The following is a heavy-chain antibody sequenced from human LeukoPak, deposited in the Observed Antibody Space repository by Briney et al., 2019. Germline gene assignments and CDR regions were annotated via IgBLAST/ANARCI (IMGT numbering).Heavy chain of an antibody. CDR3: VLRGLQFDY. J-gene: IGHJ4*02. V-gene: IGHV3-15*07. CDR2: IKGKTDGGTT. Sequence: GGSLRLSCAASGFTFSNAWMNWVRQAPGKGLEWVGRIKGKTDGGTTDYAAPVKGRFTISRDDSKNTLYLQMSSLKTEDTAVYYCVLRGLQFDYWGQGTLVTVSS. CDR1: GFTFSNAW. D-gene: IGHD4-17*01.